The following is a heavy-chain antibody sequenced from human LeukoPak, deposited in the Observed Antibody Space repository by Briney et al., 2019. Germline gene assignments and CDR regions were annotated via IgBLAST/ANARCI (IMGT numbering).Heavy chain of an antibody. CDR3: ARSQKRVVVVAAAFDY. J-gene: IGHJ4*02. V-gene: IGHV3-21*01. CDR2: ISSSSSYI. Sequence: GGSLRLSCAASGFTFSSYSMNWVRQAPGKGLEWVSLISSSSSYIYYADSVKSRFTISRDNAKNSLYLQMNSLRAEDTAVYYCARSQKRVVVVAAAFDYWGQGTLVTVSS. CDR1: GFTFSSYS. D-gene: IGHD2-15*01.